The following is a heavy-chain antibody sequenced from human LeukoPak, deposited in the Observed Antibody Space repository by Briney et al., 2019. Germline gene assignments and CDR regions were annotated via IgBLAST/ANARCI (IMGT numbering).Heavy chain of an antibody. V-gene: IGHV4-59*08. CDR2: IYYSGTT. D-gene: IGHD2-2*02. J-gene: IGHJ3*02. CDR3: ARTVVPAAIDAFDI. CDR1: GGSISSYY. Sequence: PSETLSLTCTVSGGSISSYYWSWIRQPPGKGLEWIGYIYYSGTTNYNPSLKSRVTILVDTSKNQFSLKVSSVTAADTAVYYCARTVVPAAIDAFDIWGQGTMVTVSS.